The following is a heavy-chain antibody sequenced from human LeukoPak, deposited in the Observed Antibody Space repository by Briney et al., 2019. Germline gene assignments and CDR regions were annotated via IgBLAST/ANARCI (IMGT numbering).Heavy chain of an antibody. CDR3: AREVALAYCGGDCYSFDY. D-gene: IGHD2-21*02. J-gene: IGHJ4*02. CDR2: IIPILGIA. V-gene: IGHV1-69*04. Sequence: ASVKVPCKASGGTFSSYAISWVRQAPGQGLEWMGRIIPILGIANYAQKFQGRVTITADKSTSAAYMELSSLRSEDTAVYYCAREVALAYCGGDCYSFDYWGQGTLVTVSS. CDR1: GGTFSSYA.